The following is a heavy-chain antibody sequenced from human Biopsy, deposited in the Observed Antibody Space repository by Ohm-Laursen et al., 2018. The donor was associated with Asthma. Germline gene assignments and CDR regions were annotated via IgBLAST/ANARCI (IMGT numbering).Heavy chain of an antibody. V-gene: IGHV4-31*03. CDR3: ARDYYDFWNRSVYTYFGMDV. D-gene: IGHD3-3*01. J-gene: IGHJ6*02. Sequence: SDTLSLTCRVSGYSISNGGYYWTWVRQRPGKGLEWIGNIYHRGNTKYNPSLKSRLSFSVDTSKNQFSLKLSSVTAADTAIYFCARDYYDFWNRSVYTYFGMDVWGRGTTVGVSS. CDR2: IYHRGNT. CDR1: GYSISNGGYY.